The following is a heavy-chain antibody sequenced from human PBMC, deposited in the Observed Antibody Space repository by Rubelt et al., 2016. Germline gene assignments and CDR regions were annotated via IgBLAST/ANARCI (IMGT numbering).Heavy chain of an antibody. V-gene: IGHV3-74*02. Sequence: EVQLLESGGGLVQPGGSLRLSCAASGFSFSSYAMNWVRQAPGKGLVWVSRIDSDGNTTDYADSVKGRFTISRDNARNTWHLQMNSRRAEDTAMYYCARVLYSGISLDYWGQGTLVTVSS. CDR2: IDSDGNTT. CDR1: GFSFSSYA. D-gene: IGHD1-26*01. J-gene: IGHJ4*02. CDR3: ARVLYSGISLDY.